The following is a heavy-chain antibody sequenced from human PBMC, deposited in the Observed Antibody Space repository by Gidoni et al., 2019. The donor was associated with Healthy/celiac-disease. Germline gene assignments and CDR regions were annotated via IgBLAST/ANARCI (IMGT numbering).Heavy chain of an antibody. Sequence: QVQLQESGPGLVKPSETLSLTCTVSGGSISSYYCSWIRQPPGKGLEWIGYIHYNGSPNYNPSLKSRVTITVDTSKNQFSLKLSSVTAADTAVYYCASRTGSSWYSGVAFDIWGQGTMVTVSS. J-gene: IGHJ3*02. V-gene: IGHV4-59*01. CDR2: IHYNGSP. CDR1: GGSISSYY. CDR3: ASRTGSSWYSGVAFDI. D-gene: IGHD6-13*01.